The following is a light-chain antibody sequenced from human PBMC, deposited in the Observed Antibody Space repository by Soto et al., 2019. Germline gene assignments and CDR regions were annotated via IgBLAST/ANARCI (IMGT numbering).Light chain of an antibody. CDR2: DAS. CDR3: QQRRNWPTT. J-gene: IGKJ5*01. CDR1: QSVGSF. Sequence: EIVLTQSPATLSLSPGEIATLSFNASQSVGSFLAWYRQKPGQAPTLLISDASSRATGIPARFSGSGSGTDFTLTISRLEPEDFAVYYCQQRRNWPTTFGQGTRLEIK. V-gene: IGKV3-11*01.